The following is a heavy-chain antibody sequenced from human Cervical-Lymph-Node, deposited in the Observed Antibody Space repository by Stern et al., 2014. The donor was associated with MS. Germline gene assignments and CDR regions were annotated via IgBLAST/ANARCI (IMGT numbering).Heavy chain of an antibody. CDR1: GFTFSTYA. J-gene: IGHJ3*02. V-gene: IGHV3-23*04. CDR2: IRGNGDGT. Sequence: EDQLVESGGGLVQPGSSLRLSCVASGFTFSTYAMHWVRQTPGQGPAWISHIRGNGDGTDYADSVKGRFTISRDNSQNTVYLEMNSLRVDDTGLYYCAKGRGRMMVVKAGRRLGDAFDIWGQGTWVTVSS. CDR3: AKGRGRMMVVKAGRRLGDAFDI. D-gene: IGHD2-21*01.